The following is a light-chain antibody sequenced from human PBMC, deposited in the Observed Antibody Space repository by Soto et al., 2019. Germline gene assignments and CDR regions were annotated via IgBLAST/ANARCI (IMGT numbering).Light chain of an antibody. CDR1: SSNIGSNY. Sequence: QSVLTQPPSASGSPGQRVTISCSGSSSNIGSNYVYWYQQLPGTAPKLLIYRNNQRPSGVPDRFSGSKSGTSASLAISGLRSEDEADYYCTSYMGDNTLVFGGGTKVTVL. V-gene: IGLV1-47*01. CDR3: TSYMGDNTLV. CDR2: RNN. J-gene: IGLJ2*01.